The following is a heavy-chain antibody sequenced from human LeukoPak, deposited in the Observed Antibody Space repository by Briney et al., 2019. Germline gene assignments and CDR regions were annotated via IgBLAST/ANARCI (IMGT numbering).Heavy chain of an antibody. J-gene: IGHJ6*02. CDR3: ARDGPYGSGKSDGMDV. V-gene: IGHV1-18*01. CDR1: GYTFTSYG. Sequence: ASVKVSCKASGYTFTSYGISWVRQAPGQGLEWMGWISAYNGNTNYAQKLQGRVTMTADTSTSTAYMELRSLRSDDTAVYYCARDGPYGSGKSDGMDVWGQGTTVTVSS. CDR2: ISAYNGNT. D-gene: IGHD3-10*01.